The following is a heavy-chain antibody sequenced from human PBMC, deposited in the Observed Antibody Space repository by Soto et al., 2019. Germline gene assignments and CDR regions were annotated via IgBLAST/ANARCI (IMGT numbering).Heavy chain of an antibody. D-gene: IGHD6-6*01. V-gene: IGHV3-33*01. Sequence: VQLVESGGGVVQPGRSLRLSCEASGFVYSQYGMHWVRQAPGKGLEWVALIWNAGIQKNYVDSVKGRFTISRDNFANALNKHMSGLRANDMAMYVCVRCIRSKYSNSLLYWHFDLWGPGTLVTVSS. J-gene: IGHJ2*01. CDR1: GFVYSQYG. CDR2: IWNAGIQK. CDR3: VRCIRSKYSNSLLYWHFDL.